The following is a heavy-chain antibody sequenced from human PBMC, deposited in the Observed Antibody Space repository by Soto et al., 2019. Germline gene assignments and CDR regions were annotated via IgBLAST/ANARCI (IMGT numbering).Heavy chain of an antibody. CDR1: VGSISTGYYY. V-gene: IGHV4-30-4*01. CDR2: TYSSGNT. CDR3: ASSSLYGMDG. Sequence: LTHSRSVSVGSISTGYYYSRWIRQHTGKGLESIGNTYSSGNTYYNPSLKIRLIISIDTSKNQFSLKVGSVTAAVPSVYYCASSSLYGMDGWAQWTTGIVS. J-gene: IGHJ6*02.